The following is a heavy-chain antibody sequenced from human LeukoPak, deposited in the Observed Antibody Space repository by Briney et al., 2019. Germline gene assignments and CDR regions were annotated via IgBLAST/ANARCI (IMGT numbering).Heavy chain of an antibody. CDR3: ARVGGRIAAAGTDLLGYFDY. Sequence: ASVKVSCKASGGTFSSYAISWVRQAPGQGLEWMGGIIPIFGTANYAQKFQGRVTISTDESTSTAYMELSSLRSEDTAVYYCARVGGRIAAAGTDLLGYFDYWGQGTLVTVSS. D-gene: IGHD6-13*01. V-gene: IGHV1-69*05. J-gene: IGHJ4*02. CDR2: IIPIFGTA. CDR1: GGTFSSYA.